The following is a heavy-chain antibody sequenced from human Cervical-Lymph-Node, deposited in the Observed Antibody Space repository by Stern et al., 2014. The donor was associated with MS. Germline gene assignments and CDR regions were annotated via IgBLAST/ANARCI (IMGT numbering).Heavy chain of an antibody. CDR1: GFTFSSYA. CDR2: ISGSDGST. J-gene: IGHJ4*02. D-gene: IGHD6-19*01. Sequence: EVHLLESGGTLVQPGGSLRLSCAASGFTFSSYAMSWVRQAPGKGLAWVSVISGSDGSTFYADSVKGRFTISRDNSKNTLFLQMNSLRAEDTAVYYCAKVYGSGPFDYWGQGTLVTVSS. CDR3: AKVYGSGPFDY. V-gene: IGHV3-23*01.